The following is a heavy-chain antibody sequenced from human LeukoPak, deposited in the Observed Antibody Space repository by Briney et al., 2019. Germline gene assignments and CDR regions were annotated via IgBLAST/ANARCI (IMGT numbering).Heavy chain of an antibody. CDR1: GDSVSSYDAT. Sequence: SKTLSLTCGISGDSVSSYDATWNWVRQSPSRGLEWLGRTYYRSKWGNDYAVSVKSRITINPDTSKNQFSLHLNSVTPEDTAVYYCARVSSRAFDVWGQGTMVTVSP. V-gene: IGHV6-1*01. CDR2: TYYRSKWGN. J-gene: IGHJ3*01. CDR3: ARVSSRAFDV. D-gene: IGHD6-6*01.